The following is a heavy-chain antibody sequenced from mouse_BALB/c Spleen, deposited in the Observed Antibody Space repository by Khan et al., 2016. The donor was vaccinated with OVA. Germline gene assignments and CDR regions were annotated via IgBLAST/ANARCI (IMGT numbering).Heavy chain of an antibody. J-gene: IGHJ4*01. CDR2: ISCYNGAT. D-gene: IGHD2-3*01. CDR1: GYPFTSYY. V-gene: IGHV1S34*01. Sequence: LVKTGASVKISCKASGYPFTSYYIHWVKQSHGKSLAWIGFISCYNGATNYNQKFKGKATITVDTSSRTAYMQFNSLTSEDSAVYYCARDGYYYAMDYWGQGTSVTVSS. CDR3: ARDGYYYAMDY.